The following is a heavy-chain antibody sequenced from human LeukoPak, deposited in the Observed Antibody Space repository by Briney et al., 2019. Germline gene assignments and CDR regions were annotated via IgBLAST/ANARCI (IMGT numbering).Heavy chain of an antibody. J-gene: IGHJ4*02. CDR1: GFTLSSYG. D-gene: IGHD3-9*01. CDR2: ISYDGSNK. Sequence: GGSLRLSCAASGFTLSSYGMHWVRQAPGKGLEWVAVISYDGSNKYYADSVKGRFTISRDNSKNTVYLQMNSLRAEDTAVYYCAKDLRILTGPIDYWGQGTLVTVSS. V-gene: IGHV3-30*18. CDR3: AKDLRILTGPIDY.